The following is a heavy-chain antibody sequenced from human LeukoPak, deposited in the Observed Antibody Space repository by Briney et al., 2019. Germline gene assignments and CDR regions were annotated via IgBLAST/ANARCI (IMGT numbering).Heavy chain of an antibody. CDR2: IIPIFGTA. CDR3: ARERDLDY. V-gene: IGHV1-69*05. CDR1: GGTFSSYA. J-gene: IGHJ4*02. Sequence: SVKVSCKASGGTFSSYAISWVRQAPGQGLEWMGGIIPIFGTAHYAQKFQGRVTITTDESTSTAYMELSSLRSDDTAVYYCARERDLDYWGQGTLVTVSS.